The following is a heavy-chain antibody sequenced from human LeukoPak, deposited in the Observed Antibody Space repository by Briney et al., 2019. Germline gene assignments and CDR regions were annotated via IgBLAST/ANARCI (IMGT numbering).Heavy chain of an antibody. CDR2: ISGSGSSI. Sequence: PGGSLRLSCAASGFTLSSYAMTWVRQAPGKGLEWVSAISGSGSSIYYADSVKGRFTISRDNSKNTLHLQMNSLRAEDTAIYYCAKDSRGSAVRVFDYWGQGILVIVSS. CDR3: AKDSRGSAVRVFDY. D-gene: IGHD2-15*01. CDR1: GFTLSSYA. J-gene: IGHJ4*02. V-gene: IGHV3-23*01.